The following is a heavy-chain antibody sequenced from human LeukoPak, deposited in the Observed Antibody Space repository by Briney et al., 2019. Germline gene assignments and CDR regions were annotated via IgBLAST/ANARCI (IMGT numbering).Heavy chain of an antibody. CDR3: ARLPMVRGTYDY. CDR1: GFTFSSYE. V-gene: IGHV3-48*03. J-gene: IGHJ4*02. CDR2: ISSSGSTI. Sequence: GGSLRLSCAASGFTFSSYEMNWVRQAPGKGLEWVSYISSSGSTIYYADSVKGRFTISRDNAKNSLYLQMNSLRAEDTAVYYCARLPMVRGTYDYWGQGTLVTVSS. D-gene: IGHD3-10*01.